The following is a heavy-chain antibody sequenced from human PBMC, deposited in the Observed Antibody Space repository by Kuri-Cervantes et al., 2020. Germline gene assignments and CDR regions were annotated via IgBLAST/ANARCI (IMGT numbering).Heavy chain of an antibody. CDR3: AKGVRYNWNYVRVSWYFDL. D-gene: IGHD1-7*01. Sequence: GESLKISCAVSGFTFNAYGMSWARQVPGRGLEWVSAISGSGGSTYYADSVKGRFTISRDNSKNTLYPQMNSLRAEDTAVYYCAKGVRYNWNYVRVSWYFDLWGRGTLVTVSS. V-gene: IGHV3-23*01. CDR2: ISGSGGST. CDR1: GFTFNAYG. J-gene: IGHJ2*01.